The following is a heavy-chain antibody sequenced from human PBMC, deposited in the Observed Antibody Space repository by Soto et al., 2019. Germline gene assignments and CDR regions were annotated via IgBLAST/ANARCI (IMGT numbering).Heavy chain of an antibody. Sequence: PSETLSLTCAVYGRSFSGYYWSWIRQPPGKGVEWTGEINHSGSTNYNPSLKSRVTISVDTSKNQFSLKLSSVTAADTAVYYCARAHYYDSSGYYWGYNYWGQGTRVTVSS. CDR3: ARAHYYDSSGYYWGYNY. CDR1: GRSFSGYY. CDR2: INHSGST. V-gene: IGHV4-34*01. J-gene: IGHJ4*02. D-gene: IGHD3-22*01.